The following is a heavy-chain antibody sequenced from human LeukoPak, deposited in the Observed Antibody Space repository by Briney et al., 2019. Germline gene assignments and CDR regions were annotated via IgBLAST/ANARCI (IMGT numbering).Heavy chain of an antibody. CDR3: ARDTPYSNNPVR. CDR1: GGSFSGYY. CDR2: IYYSGST. J-gene: IGHJ4*02. V-gene: IGHV4-30-4*08. Sequence: PSETLSLTCAVYGGSFSGYYWSWIRQPPGKGLEWIGYIYYSGSTYYNPSLKSRVTISVDTSKNQFSLKLSSVTAADTAVYYCARDTPYSNNPVRWGQGTLVTVSS. D-gene: IGHD4-11*01.